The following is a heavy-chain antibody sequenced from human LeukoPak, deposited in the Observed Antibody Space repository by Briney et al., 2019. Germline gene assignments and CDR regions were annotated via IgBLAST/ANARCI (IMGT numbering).Heavy chain of an antibody. CDR2: ISGSGGST. J-gene: IGHJ3*02. Sequence: GGSLRLSCAASGFTFSSYAMSWVRQAPGKGLEWVSAISGSGGSTYYADSVKGRFTISRDNSKNTLYLQMNSLRAEDTAVYYCAGNMIVVVTHDAFDIWGQGTMVTVSS. CDR1: GFTFSSYA. V-gene: IGHV3-23*01. D-gene: IGHD3-22*01. CDR3: AGNMIVVVTHDAFDI.